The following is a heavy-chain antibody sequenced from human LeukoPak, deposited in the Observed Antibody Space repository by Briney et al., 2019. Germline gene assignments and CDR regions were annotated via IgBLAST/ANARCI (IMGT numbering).Heavy chain of an antibody. V-gene: IGHV3-21*01. CDR1: GFTFSSYS. J-gene: IGHJ5*02. CDR2: ISSSSSYI. Sequence: GGSLRLSCAASGFTFSSYSMNWVRQAPGKGLEWVSSISSSSSYIYYADSVKGRFTISRDNAKNSLYLQMNSLRAEDTAVYYCARDRNYDILTGHRAFDPWGQGTLVTVSS. CDR3: ARDRNYDILTGHRAFDP. D-gene: IGHD3-9*01.